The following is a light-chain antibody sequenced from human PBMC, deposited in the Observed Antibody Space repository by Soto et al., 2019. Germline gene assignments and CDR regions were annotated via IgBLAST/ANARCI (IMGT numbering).Light chain of an antibody. J-gene: IGKJ1*01. CDR3: QQRGNWPLPWT. V-gene: IGKV3-11*01. Sequence: EIVLTQSPATLSLSRGERATLSCRASQTVGNYLAWYQQKPGQVPRLLIYNASNRATGVPVRFSGSGSGTEFTLTISSLEPEDFAVYYCQQRGNWPLPWTFRQGTKVDTK. CDR1: QTVGNY. CDR2: NAS.